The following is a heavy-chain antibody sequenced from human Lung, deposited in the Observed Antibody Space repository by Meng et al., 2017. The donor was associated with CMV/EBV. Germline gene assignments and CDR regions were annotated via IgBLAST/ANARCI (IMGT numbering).Heavy chain of an antibody. D-gene: IGHD3-3*01. CDR1: GFTFSNYA. J-gene: IGHJ4*02. Sequence: SCAASGFTFSNYAMHWVRQAPGKGLEWVAAVSYDGRKEYYAGSVQGRFTISRDNSKNTLYLQMSSLRAEDTAVHYCAREDYDFWSGFLHWGQGTLVTVSS. CDR3: AREDYDFWSGFLH. V-gene: IGHV3-30*04. CDR2: VSYDGRKE.